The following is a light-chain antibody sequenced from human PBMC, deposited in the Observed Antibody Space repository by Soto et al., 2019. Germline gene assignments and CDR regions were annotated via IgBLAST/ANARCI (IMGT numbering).Light chain of an antibody. CDR1: QTVSSSY. CDR2: GAS. V-gene: IGKV3-20*01. CDR3: QQYGSSPRT. J-gene: IGKJ1*01. Sequence: ENVLTQSPGTLSLSPGERATLSCRASQTVSSSYLSWYQQKPGQAPRLLIYGASTRATGIPDRFSGSGSGTDFTLTINRLEPEDFAVYYCQQYGSSPRTFGQGTKVDI.